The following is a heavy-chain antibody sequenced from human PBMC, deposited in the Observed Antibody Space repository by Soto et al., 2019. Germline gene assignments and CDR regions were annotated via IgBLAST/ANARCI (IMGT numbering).Heavy chain of an antibody. D-gene: IGHD1-1*01. CDR2: ISWNSANI. CDR3: ARDFLGGEHHFYKNMDV. CDR1: GFTFDDYA. Sequence: EVQLVESGGGLVQPGRSLRLSCAASGFTFDDYAMHWVRQVPGKGLEWVSAISWNSANIGYADSVKGRFTISRDNAKRYLFLQMNSLRPEDTALYYCARDFLGGEHHFYKNMDVWGQGTTVTVSS. J-gene: IGHJ6*02. V-gene: IGHV3-9*01.